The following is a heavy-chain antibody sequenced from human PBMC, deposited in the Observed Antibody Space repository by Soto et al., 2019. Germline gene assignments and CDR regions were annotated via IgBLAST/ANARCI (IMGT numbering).Heavy chain of an antibody. CDR2: IKDGGRT. Sequence: QVQLQHWGAGLLKPSETLSLNCAVNGGSLSGYYWSWIRQPPGKGLEWIGEIKDGGRTNYSPSLKSRATTSSDTSNNQFSLRLYSVTAADTGVYYCARGQEGVVATHWDQGTLVTVSS. J-gene: IGHJ4*02. D-gene: IGHD5-12*01. CDR1: GGSLSGYY. V-gene: IGHV4-34*01. CDR3: ARGQEGVVATH.